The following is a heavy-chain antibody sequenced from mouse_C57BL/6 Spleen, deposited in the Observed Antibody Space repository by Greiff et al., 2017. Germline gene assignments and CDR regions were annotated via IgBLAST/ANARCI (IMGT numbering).Heavy chain of an antibody. J-gene: IGHJ4*01. Sequence: EVKLMESGGGLVKPGGSLKLSCAASGFTFSDYGMHWVRQAPEKGLEWVAYISSGSSTIYYADTVKGRFTISRDNAKNTLFLQMTSLRSEDTAMYYCARGGTVVAFDYWGQGTSVTVSS. CDR2: ISSGSSTI. CDR1: GFTFSDYG. CDR3: ARGGTVVAFDY. D-gene: IGHD1-1*01. V-gene: IGHV5-17*01.